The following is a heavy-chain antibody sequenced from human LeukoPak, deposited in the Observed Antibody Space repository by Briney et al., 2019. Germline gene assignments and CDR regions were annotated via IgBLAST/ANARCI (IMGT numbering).Heavy chain of an antibody. CDR2: IYSGGTT. D-gene: IGHD6-6*01. J-gene: IGHJ6*02. V-gene: IGHV3-66*01. Sequence: PGVSLRLSCAASGLTVSNNFMSWARQAPGKGLEWVSIIYSGGTTYYGDSVKGRFTISRDNSKNTLYLQMNSLRAEDTAVYYCATRARPGYYYGMDVWGQGTTVTVSS. CDR3: ATRARPGYYYGMDV. CDR1: GLTVSNNF.